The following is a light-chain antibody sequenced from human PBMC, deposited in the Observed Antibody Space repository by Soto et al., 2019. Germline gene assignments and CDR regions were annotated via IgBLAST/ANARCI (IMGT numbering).Light chain of an antibody. CDR1: SSDVGGYNY. V-gene: IGLV2-14*01. CDR3: TSYTSSGTYV. CDR2: DVS. Sequence: QSALTQPASVSGSPGQSITISCTGTSSDVGGYNYVSWHQQHPSKAPKLTIYDVSSRPSGVSNRFSASKSGNTASLTISGLQAEDEADYYCTSYTSSGTYVFGIGTKVTVL. J-gene: IGLJ1*01.